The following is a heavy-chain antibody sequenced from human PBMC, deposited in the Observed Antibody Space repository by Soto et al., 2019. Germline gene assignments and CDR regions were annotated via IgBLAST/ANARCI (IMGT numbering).Heavy chain of an antibody. V-gene: IGHV4-31*03. CDR3: ARARGPYYYDSSGYYYDY. Sequence: PLETLSLTCTVSDGSISSGGYYWSWISQQPGKGLEWIGYIYYSGSTYYNPSLKSRVTISVDTSKNQFSLKLSSVTAADTAVYYCARARGPYYYDSSGYYYDYWGQGTLVTVSS. CDR1: DGSISSGGYY. CDR2: IYYSGST. D-gene: IGHD3-22*01. J-gene: IGHJ4*02.